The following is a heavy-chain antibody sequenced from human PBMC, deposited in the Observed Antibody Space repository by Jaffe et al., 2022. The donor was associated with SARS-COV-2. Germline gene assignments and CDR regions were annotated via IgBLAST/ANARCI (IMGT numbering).Heavy chain of an antibody. J-gene: IGHJ2*01. CDR3: ASSKGGGNDYSNYALWYFDL. Sequence: QVQLQESGPGLVKPSETLSLTCTVSGGSISSYYWSWIRQPPGKGLEWIGYIYYSGSTNYNPSLKSRVTISVDTSKNQFSLKLSSVTAADTAVYYCASSKGGGNDYSNYALWYFDLWGRGTLVTVSS. V-gene: IGHV4-59*01. CDR2: IYYSGST. CDR1: GGSISSYY. D-gene: IGHD4-4*01.